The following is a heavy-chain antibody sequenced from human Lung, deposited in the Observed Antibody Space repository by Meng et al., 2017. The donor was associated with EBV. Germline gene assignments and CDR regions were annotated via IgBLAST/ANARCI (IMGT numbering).Heavy chain of an antibody. CDR2: ISTYNDNP. J-gene: IGHJ4*02. CDR3: ARDLWPHIVVVTAPSEF. Sequence: VQLVKSGAEGKRPGASVKVSCKASGYTFSSYGFTWVRQAPGQGLEWLGWISTYNDNPKYAQKVQGRVTMTADTSTSTAYMELRSLTSDDTAVYYCARDLWPHIVVVTAPSEFWGQGTLVTVSS. D-gene: IGHD2-21*02. CDR1: GYTFSSYG. V-gene: IGHV1-18*01.